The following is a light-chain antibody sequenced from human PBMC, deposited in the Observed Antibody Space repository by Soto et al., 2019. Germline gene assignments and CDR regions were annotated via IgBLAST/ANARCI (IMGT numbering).Light chain of an antibody. CDR1: QSVGRY. V-gene: IGKV3-11*01. CDR2: DAS. CDR3: QQRNNWPPIT. J-gene: IGKJ5*01. Sequence: ENVLTQSPAILSLSPGDTATLSCRASQSVGRYLALYQQKPGQAPRLVIYDASNRATGVTDRFSGSGSGTDFTLSISNLKPEDFAIYYCQQRNNWPPITFGQGTR.